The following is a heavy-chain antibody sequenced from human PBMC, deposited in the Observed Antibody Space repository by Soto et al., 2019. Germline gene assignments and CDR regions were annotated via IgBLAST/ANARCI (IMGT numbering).Heavy chain of an antibody. CDR1: GYTFTSYY. CDR2: INPGGGRT. V-gene: IGHV1-46*01. J-gene: IGHJ4*02. Sequence: ASVKVSCKASGYTFTSYYIHWVRQAPGQGLEWVAMINPGGGRTKNAQMFQGRVTLTRDTSAGTVDMELSSLTSDDTAVYYCARGPSCGGDCYIFDYWGRGSLLTVSS. CDR3: ARGPSCGGDCYIFDY. D-gene: IGHD2-21*02.